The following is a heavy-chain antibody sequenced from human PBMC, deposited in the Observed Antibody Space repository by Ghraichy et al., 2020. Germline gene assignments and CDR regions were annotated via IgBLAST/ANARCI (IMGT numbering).Heavy chain of an antibody. Sequence: SQTLSLTCTVSGGSISSYYWSWIRQPAGKGLAWIGRIYTSGSTNYNPSLKSRVTMSVDTSKNQFSLKLSSVTAADTAVYYCARGYSYGYLYYWGQGTLVTVSS. CDR2: IYTSGST. V-gene: IGHV4-4*07. CDR1: GGSISSYY. D-gene: IGHD5-18*01. J-gene: IGHJ4*02. CDR3: ARGYSYGYLYY.